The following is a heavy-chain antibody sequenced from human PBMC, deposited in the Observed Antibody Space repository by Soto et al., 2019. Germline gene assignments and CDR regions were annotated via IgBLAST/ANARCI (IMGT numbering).Heavy chain of an antibody. V-gene: IGHV1-58*02. D-gene: IGHD2-21*01. CDR2: IVVGTGST. CDR1: GFDFGSFG. Sequence: GASVKVSCKASGFDFGSFGIQWVRQAHGQGLEWIGWIVVGTGSTNYAQKFQGRVTISRDMSLSTAYIDLTNLRSDDTAVYFCSADGPYIAFGMDVWGHGTAVTVSS. CDR3: SADGPYIAFGMDV. J-gene: IGHJ6*02.